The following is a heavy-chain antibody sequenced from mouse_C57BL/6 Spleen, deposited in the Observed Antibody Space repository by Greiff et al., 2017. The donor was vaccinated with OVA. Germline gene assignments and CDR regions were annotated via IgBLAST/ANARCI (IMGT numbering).Heavy chain of an antibody. D-gene: IGHD2-3*01. Sequence: EVMLVESGGGLVKPGGSLKLSCAASGFTFSDYGMHWVRQAPEKGLEWVAYISSGSSTIYYADTVKGRFTIARDNAKNTLFLQMTSLRSEDTAMYYCARADGWLLRDYWGQGTTLTVSS. V-gene: IGHV5-17*01. CDR2: ISSGSSTI. CDR1: GFTFSDYG. J-gene: IGHJ2*01. CDR3: ARADGWLLRDY.